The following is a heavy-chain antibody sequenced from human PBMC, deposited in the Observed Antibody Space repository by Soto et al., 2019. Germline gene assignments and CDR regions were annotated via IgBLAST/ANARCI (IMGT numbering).Heavy chain of an antibody. CDR2: IDSDGSST. D-gene: IGHD3-22*01. Sequence: GGSLRLSCAASGFTFSSYWMHWVRQTPEKGLVWVSHIDSDGSSTTYADSVKGRFTISRDNSRNTLFLQMNSLRAEDTAVYYCARDYYKYYDSSGYYRSPAYWGQGTLVTVSS. CDR1: GFTFSSYW. J-gene: IGHJ4*02. CDR3: ARDYYKYYDSSGYYRSPAY. V-gene: IGHV3-74*01.